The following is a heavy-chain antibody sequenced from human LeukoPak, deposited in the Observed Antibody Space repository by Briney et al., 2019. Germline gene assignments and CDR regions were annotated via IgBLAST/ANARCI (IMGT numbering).Heavy chain of an antibody. CDR1: GFTFSNYA. Sequence: GGSLRLSCAASGFTFSNYALSWVRQAPGKGLEWVSDISGSGGSTYYADSVKGRFTISRDNAKNSLYLQMNSLRAEDTAVYYCAELGITMIGGVWGKGTTVTISS. CDR3: AELGITMIGGV. J-gene: IGHJ6*04. D-gene: IGHD3-10*02. V-gene: IGHV3-23*01. CDR2: ISGSGGST.